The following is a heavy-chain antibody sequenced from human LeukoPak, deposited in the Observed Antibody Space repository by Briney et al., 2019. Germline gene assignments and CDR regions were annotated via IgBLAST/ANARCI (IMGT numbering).Heavy chain of an antibody. J-gene: IGHJ4*02. D-gene: IGHD3-22*01. Sequence: PGGSLRLSCAASGLTFSSYAMSWVRQAPGKGLEWVSSISSSSSYIYYADSVKGRLAISRDNAKNSLYLQMNSLRAEDTAVYYCAAVDSSGNYYFDYWGQGTLVTVSS. CDR3: AAVDSSGNYYFDY. V-gene: IGHV3-21*01. CDR2: ISSSSSYI. CDR1: GLTFSSYA.